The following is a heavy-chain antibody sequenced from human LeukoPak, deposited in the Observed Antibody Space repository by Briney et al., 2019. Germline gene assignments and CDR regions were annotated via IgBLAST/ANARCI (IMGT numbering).Heavy chain of an antibody. CDR1: GFTFSSYD. Sequence: PGGSLRLSCAASGFTFSSYDMNWVRQAPGKGLEWVSYISPSSTRIDYAASVRGRFTISRDNAKRSLYLQMSSLRAEDTAVYYCAKGKDSSGYSPQDYWGQGTLVTVSS. D-gene: IGHD3-22*01. V-gene: IGHV3-48*03. CDR2: ISPSSTRI. J-gene: IGHJ4*02. CDR3: AKGKDSSGYSPQDY.